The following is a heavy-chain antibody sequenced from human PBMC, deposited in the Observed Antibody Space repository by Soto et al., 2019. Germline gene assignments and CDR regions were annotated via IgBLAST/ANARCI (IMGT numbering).Heavy chain of an antibody. V-gene: IGHV3-23*01. CDR3: AKDSNLGIVGVVAAE. D-gene: IGHD2-15*01. CDR2: ISGSGGST. J-gene: IGHJ4*02. CDR1: GFTFSSYA. Sequence: GGSLRLSCAASGFTFSSYAMSWVRQAPGKGLEWVSAISGSGGSTYYADSVKGRFTISRDNSKNTLYPQMNSLRAEDTAVYYCAKDSNLGIVGVVAAEWGQGTLVTVSS.